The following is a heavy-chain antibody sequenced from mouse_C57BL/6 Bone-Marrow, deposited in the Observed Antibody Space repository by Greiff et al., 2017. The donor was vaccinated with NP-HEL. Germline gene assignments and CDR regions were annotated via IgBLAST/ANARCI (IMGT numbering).Heavy chain of an antibody. V-gene: IGHV2-9-1*01. J-gene: IGHJ2*01. D-gene: IGHD2-1*01. CDR1: GFSLTSYA. Sequence: VQGVESGPGLVAPSQSLSITCTVSGFSLTSYAISWVRQPPGKGLEWLGVIWTGGGTNYNSALKSRLSISKDNSKSQVFLKMNSLQTDDTARYYCARTVYYSSYYFDYWGQGTTLTVSS. CDR3: ARTVYYSSYYFDY. CDR2: IWTGGGT.